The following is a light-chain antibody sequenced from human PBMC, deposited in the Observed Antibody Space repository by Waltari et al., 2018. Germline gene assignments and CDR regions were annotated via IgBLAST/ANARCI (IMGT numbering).Light chain of an antibody. CDR3: QTWDATSTFV. CDR2: QDK. CDR1: QLGTKY. Sequence: SFELTQPPSVSVSEGQTATITCSGDQLGTKYTSWYQQKPGQSPVVVIFQDKKRPSGIPERFSGSNSGNTATLTISGTQATDEADYYCQTWDATSTFVFGSGTTVSVL. V-gene: IGLV3-1*01. J-gene: IGLJ1*01.